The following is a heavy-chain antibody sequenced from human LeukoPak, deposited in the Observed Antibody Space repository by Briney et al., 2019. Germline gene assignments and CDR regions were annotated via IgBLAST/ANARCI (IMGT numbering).Heavy chain of an antibody. D-gene: IGHD6-13*01. V-gene: IGHV4-59*01. CDR3: ATGAGYISSWPFDY. Sequence: SETLSLTCTVSGGSIISYYWTWIRQPPGRRLEWIGYIYYSGSTNYNPSLKSRVTISVDTSKNQFSLKLSSVTAADTAVYYCATGAGYISSWPFDYWGQGTLVTVSS. CDR1: GGSIISYY. CDR2: IYYSGST. J-gene: IGHJ4*02.